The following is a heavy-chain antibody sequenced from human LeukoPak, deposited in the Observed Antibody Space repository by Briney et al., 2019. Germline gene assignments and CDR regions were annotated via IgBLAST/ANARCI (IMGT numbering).Heavy chain of an antibody. Sequence: PSETLSLTCTVSGGSISSSSYYWGWIRQPPGKGLEWIGSIYYSGSTYYNPSLKSRVTISVDTSKNQFSLKLSSVTAADTAVYYCARGYSGYDIHAFDIWGQGTMVTVSS. CDR1: GGSISSSSYY. D-gene: IGHD5-12*01. J-gene: IGHJ3*02. CDR2: IYYSGST. CDR3: ARGYSGYDIHAFDI. V-gene: IGHV4-39*07.